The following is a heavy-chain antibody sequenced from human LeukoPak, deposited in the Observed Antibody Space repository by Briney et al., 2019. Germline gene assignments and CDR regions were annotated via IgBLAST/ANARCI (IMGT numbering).Heavy chain of an antibody. CDR3: ARFGWVPPAHFDY. CDR2: INTDGSST. V-gene: IGHV3-74*01. J-gene: IGHJ4*02. D-gene: IGHD2-2*01. Sequence: GGSLRLSCAASGLTFSNYWMHWVRQAPGKGLVWVAQINTDGSSTGYADSVKGRFTISRDNAKNMMYLQMTSLRAEDTAVYYCARFGWVPPAHFDYWGRETLVTVSS. CDR1: GLTFSNYW.